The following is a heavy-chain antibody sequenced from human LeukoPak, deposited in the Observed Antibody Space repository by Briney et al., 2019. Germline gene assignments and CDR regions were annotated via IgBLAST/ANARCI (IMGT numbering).Heavy chain of an antibody. CDR2: ISYDGSNK. Sequence: GRSLRLSCAASGFTFSSYAMHWVRQAPGKGLGWVAVISYDGSNKYYADSVKGRFTISRDNSKNTLYLQMNSLRAEDTAVYYCARQLRGYCSSTSCPDLGYWGQGTLVTVSS. J-gene: IGHJ4*02. D-gene: IGHD2-2*01. CDR1: GFTFSSYA. CDR3: ARQLRGYCSSTSCPDLGY. V-gene: IGHV3-30-3*01.